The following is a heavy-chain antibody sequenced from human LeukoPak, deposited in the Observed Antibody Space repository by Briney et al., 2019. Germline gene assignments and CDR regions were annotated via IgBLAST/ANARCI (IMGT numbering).Heavy chain of an antibody. D-gene: IGHD6-13*01. J-gene: IGHJ4*02. CDR1: GLTFSNYG. CDR3: ARDRDVYSSRWNRNFAY. CDR2: IWYDGSNK. V-gene: IGHV3-33*01. Sequence: PGGSLRLSCAASGLTFSNYGMHWVRQAPGKGLEWVAIIWYDGSNKYYADSVKGRFTISRDNSKNTLYLQMNSLRAEDTAVYYCARDRDVYSSRWNRNFAYWGQGTLVTVSA.